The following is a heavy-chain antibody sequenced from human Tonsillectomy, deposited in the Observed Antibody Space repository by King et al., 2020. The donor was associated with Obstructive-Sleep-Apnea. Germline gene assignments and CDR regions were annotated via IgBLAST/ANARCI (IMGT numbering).Heavy chain of an antibody. D-gene: IGHD2-15*01. Sequence: VTLQESGPVLVKPTETLTLTCTVSGFSLSNARMGVSWIRQPPGKALERLAHIFSNDEDSYSISLKNRLTISKDTSKSQVVLTMTNMDPVDTATYYCARILLKYCSGGSCYPDFDYWGQGTLVTVSS. CDR1: GFSLSNARMG. CDR2: IFSNDED. J-gene: IGHJ4*02. CDR3: ARILLKYCSGGSCYPDFDY. V-gene: IGHV2-26*01.